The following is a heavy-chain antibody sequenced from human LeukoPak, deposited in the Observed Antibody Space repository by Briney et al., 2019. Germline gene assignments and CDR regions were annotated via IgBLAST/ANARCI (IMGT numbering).Heavy chain of an antibody. D-gene: IGHD3-9*01. CDR1: GFTFSSYE. Sequence: PGGSLRLSCAASGFTFSSYEMNWVRQAPGKGLEWVSYISSSGSTIYYADSVKGRFTISRDNAKNSLYLQMNSLRAEDTAVYYCARVTLTGYYAFDYWGQGTLVNGSS. CDR3: ARVTLTGYYAFDY. V-gene: IGHV3-48*03. CDR2: ISSSGSTI. J-gene: IGHJ4*02.